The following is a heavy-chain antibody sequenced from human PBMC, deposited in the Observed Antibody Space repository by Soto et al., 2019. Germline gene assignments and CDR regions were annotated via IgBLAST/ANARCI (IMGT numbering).Heavy chain of an antibody. CDR3: AIMDLSGSSDAFDI. D-gene: IGHD1-26*01. CDR1: GFTFSTYN. V-gene: IGHV3-21*01. CDR2: ISSSSSYI. Sequence: SLRLSCAASGFTFSTYNMNWVRQAPGKGLEWVSSISSSSSYIYYADSVKGRFTISRDNAKNTLYLQMNSLRAEDTAVYYCAIMDLSGSSDAFDIWGQGTMVTVSS. J-gene: IGHJ3*02.